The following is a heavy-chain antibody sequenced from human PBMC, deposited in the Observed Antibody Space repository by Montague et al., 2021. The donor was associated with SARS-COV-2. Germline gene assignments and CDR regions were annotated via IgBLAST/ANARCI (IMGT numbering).Heavy chain of an antibody. J-gene: IGHJ4*02. Sequence: YRSISWAASGFSFIGYSMSWVRQTPGKGLELVSALRGSDGATFYADSVNGRFTISRDTSKNTLFLQMISLRADDSALYYCAKGAFSYGINIMDSWGQGTLVTVSS. D-gene: IGHD2-21*01. CDR3: AKGAFSYGINIMDS. CDR1: GFSFIGYS. V-gene: IGHV3-23*01. CDR2: LRGSDGAT.